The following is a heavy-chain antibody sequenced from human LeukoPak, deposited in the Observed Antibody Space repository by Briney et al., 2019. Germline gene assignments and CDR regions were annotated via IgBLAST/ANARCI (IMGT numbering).Heavy chain of an antibody. Sequence: GGSLRLSCAASGFTFSSYGMHWVRQAPGKGLEWVAFIRYDGSNKYYADSVKGRFTISRDNSKNTLYLQMNSLRAEDTAVYYCAREIVVVPAAILDYWGQGTLVTVSS. CDR3: AREIVVVPAAILDY. CDR1: GFTFSSYG. D-gene: IGHD2-2*01. J-gene: IGHJ4*02. CDR2: IRYDGSNK. V-gene: IGHV3-30*02.